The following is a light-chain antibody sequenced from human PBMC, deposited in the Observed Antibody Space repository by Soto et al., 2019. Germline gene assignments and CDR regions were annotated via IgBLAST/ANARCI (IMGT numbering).Light chain of an antibody. CDR2: KAS. Sequence: IQLTKYTSTLSASVGYSVSMTSRVSQTISTWLACYQQKSGSAPKLLLYKASSLESGVPSRFRGSGSGTEFTLTIRSLQPDAFATYYCKQYISSQETFGHRTRVDI. CDR3: KQYISSQET. V-gene: IGKV1-5*03. CDR1: QTISTW. J-gene: IGKJ1*01.